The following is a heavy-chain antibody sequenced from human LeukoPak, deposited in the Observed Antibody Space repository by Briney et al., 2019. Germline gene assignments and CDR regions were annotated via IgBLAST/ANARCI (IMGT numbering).Heavy chain of an antibody. CDR2: IYYSGST. CDR3: ARGGFGSSWSYYYYYYGMDV. J-gene: IGHJ6*02. CDR1: GGSISSYY. D-gene: IGHD6-13*01. V-gene: IGHV4-59*12. Sequence: KPSETLSLTCTVSGGSISSYYWSWIRQPPGKGLEWIGYIYYSGSTNYNPSLKSRVTISVDASKNQFSLKLSSVTAADTAVYYCARGGFGSSWSYYYYYYGMDVWGQGTTVTVSS.